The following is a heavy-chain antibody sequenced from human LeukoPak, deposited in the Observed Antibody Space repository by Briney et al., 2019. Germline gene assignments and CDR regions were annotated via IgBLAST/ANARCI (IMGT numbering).Heavy chain of an antibody. CDR1: GYTFTTYA. D-gene: IGHD3-16*01. J-gene: IGHJ3*02. CDR2: INTNTGNP. CDR3: ARESRGSSNWYRGGTDAFHI. Sequence: ASVKVSCKASGYTFTTYAMNWVRQAPGQGLEWMGWINTNTGNPTYAQGFTGRFVFSLDTSVSTTYLQISSLKAEDTAVYYCARESRGSSNWYRGGTDAFHIWGQGTMVTASS. V-gene: IGHV7-4-1*02.